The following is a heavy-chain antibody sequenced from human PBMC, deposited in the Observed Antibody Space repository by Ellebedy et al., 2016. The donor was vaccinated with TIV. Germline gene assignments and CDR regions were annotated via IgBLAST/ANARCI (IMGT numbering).Heavy chain of an antibody. V-gene: IGHV1-69*13. CDR3: ARSGRYYFDY. D-gene: IGHD3-10*01. Sequence: SVKVSXXAPGYTFTSYGISWVRQAPGQGLEWMGGIIPIFGTANYAQKFQGRVTITADESTSTAYMELSSLRSEDTAVYYCARSGRYYFDYWGQGTLVTVSS. CDR1: GYTFTSYG. J-gene: IGHJ4*02. CDR2: IIPIFGTA.